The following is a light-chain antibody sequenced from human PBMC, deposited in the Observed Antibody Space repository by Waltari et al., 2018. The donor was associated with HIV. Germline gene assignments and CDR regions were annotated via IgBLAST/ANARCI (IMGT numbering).Light chain of an antibody. Sequence: QSALTQPASVSGSPGQSITISCTGTSSDVGGYNYVAWYQPHPGNAPKLMIYEVSNRPSGVSNRFSGSKSGNTASLTISGLQAEDEADYYCSSYTSSSTLDVVFGGGTKLTVL. J-gene: IGLJ2*01. V-gene: IGLV2-14*01. CDR3: SSYTSSSTLDVV. CDR1: SSDVGGYNY. CDR2: EVS.